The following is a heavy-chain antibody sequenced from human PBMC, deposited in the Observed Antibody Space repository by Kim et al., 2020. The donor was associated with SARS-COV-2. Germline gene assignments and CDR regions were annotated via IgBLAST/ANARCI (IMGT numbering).Heavy chain of an antibody. J-gene: IGHJ4*02. D-gene: IGHD3-16*01. Sequence: GESLKISCKGSGYSFSDQWITWVRQVPGKGLEWMGRIDLRDSYTTYSPSFKGHVTISADKSITTAYLQWSSLKASDTARYYCVGRPDYDYWGQGTLVTVS. CDR2: IDLRDSYT. CDR1: GYSFSDQW. CDR3: VGRPDYDY. V-gene: IGHV5-10-1*01.